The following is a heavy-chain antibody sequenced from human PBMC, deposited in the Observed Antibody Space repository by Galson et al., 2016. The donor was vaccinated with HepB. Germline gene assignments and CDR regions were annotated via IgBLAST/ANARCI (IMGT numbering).Heavy chain of an antibody. V-gene: IGHV3-48*03. CDR1: GFTFTTYE. J-gene: IGHJ4*02. CDR3: ARVRWLEPLDY. CDR2: ISSYGSTI. D-gene: IGHD6-19*01. Sequence: SLRLSCAASGFTFTTYEMTWVRQAPGKGLEWLSYISSYGSTIYYADSVKGRFTISRDNAENSLYLRMNSLRAEDTAVYYCARVRWLEPLDYWGQGTLVTVSS.